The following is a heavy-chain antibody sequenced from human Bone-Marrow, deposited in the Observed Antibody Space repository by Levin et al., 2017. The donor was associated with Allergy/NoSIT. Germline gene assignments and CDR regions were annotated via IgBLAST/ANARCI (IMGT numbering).Heavy chain of an antibody. CDR3: ARGDTTTWTLRSWFDP. V-gene: IGHV4-30-4*01. CDR2: ISYNVNT. J-gene: IGHJ5*02. CDR1: GVSVSSGDSY. D-gene: IGHD1-26*01. Sequence: PSETLSLTCSVSGVSVSSGDSYWSWIRQPPGKGLEWIGYISYNVNTYYNPSLKSRVTLAIDTSKNQFSLNLSSVTAADTAVYYCARGDTTTWTLRSWFDPWGQGTLVTVSS.